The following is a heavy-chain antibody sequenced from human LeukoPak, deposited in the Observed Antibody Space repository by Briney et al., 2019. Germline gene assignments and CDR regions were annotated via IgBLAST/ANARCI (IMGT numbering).Heavy chain of an antibody. V-gene: IGHV3-11*01. CDR2: ISGGGTTV. J-gene: IGHJ3*01. D-gene: IGHD3-16*01. Sequence: GGSLRLSCAASRFTFSDYYMHWIRQAPGKGLEWVSYISGGGTTVYYADSVKGRFTISRDNAKNSLYLQMNNLRVEDTAVYYCAREGGAYADAFDVWGQGTMVTVSS. CDR1: RFTFSDYY. CDR3: AREGGAYADAFDV.